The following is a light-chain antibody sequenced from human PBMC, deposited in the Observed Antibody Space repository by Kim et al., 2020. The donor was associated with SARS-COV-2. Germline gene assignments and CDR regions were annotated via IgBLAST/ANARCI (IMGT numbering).Light chain of an antibody. V-gene: IGLV1-44*01. CDR2: RSN. CDR3: AAWDDSLNAWV. CDR1: SSNVGSNS. J-gene: IGLJ3*02. Sequence: GQRVTISCSGSSSNVGSNSVNWYQQLPGTAPKLRIYRSNQRPSGVPDRFSGSKSGSSASLAISGLQSEDEADYYCAAWDDSLNAWVFGGGTQLTVL.